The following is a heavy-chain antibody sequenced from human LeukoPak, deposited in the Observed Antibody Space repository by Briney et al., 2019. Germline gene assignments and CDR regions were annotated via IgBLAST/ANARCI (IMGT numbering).Heavy chain of an antibody. D-gene: IGHD6-13*01. CDR2: INHSGST. V-gene: IGHV4-34*01. Sequence: PSETLSLTCAVYGGSFSGYYWSWIRQPPGKGLEWIGEINHSGSTNYNPSLKSRVTISVDTSKNQFSLKLSSVTAADTAVYYCARLGSSWYLHYFDYWGLGTLVTVSS. CDR3: ARLGSSWYLHYFDY. CDR1: GGSFSGYY. J-gene: IGHJ4*02.